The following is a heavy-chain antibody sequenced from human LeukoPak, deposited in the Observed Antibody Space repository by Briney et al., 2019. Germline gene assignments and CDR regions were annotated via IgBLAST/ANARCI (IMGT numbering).Heavy chain of an antibody. CDR2: IYYSGTT. CDR1: GGSITSYY. Sequence: SETLSLTCTVSGGSITSYYWSWIRQPPGKVLEWIGYIYYSGTTNYNPSLKSRVTMSVDMSKNQFSLKLSSVTAADTAVYYCARRSSSWKNWFDPWGQGTLVTVSS. V-gene: IGHV4-59*01. J-gene: IGHJ5*02. CDR3: ARRSSSWKNWFDP. D-gene: IGHD6-13*01.